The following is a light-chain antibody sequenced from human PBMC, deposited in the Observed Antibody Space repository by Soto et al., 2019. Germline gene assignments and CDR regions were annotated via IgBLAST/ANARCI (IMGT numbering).Light chain of an antibody. V-gene: IGKV3-20*01. J-gene: IGKJ5*01. CDR1: QSVSSTY. CDR2: GGS. Sequence: EVVLTQSPGTLSLSPGERATLSCRASQSVSSTYLTWYQQRPGQAPRLVIYGGSRRATGIPDRFSGSGSGTDFTLTISRLEPEDFAVYYCQQYSASPSSVGQGTRLEIK. CDR3: QQYSASPSS.